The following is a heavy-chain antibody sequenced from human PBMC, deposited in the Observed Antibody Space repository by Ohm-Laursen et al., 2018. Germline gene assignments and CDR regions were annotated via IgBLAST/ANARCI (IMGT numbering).Heavy chain of an antibody. D-gene: IGHD2-15*01. CDR3: ARDAGVVVAATLRSGMDV. V-gene: IGHV3-33*01. CDR2: IWYDGSNK. CDR1: GFTFPNYA. J-gene: IGHJ6*02. Sequence: SLRLSCAASGFTFPNYAIHWVRQAPGKGLEWVAVIWYDGSNKYYADSVKGRFTISRDNSKNTLYLQMNSLRAEDTAVYYCARDAGVVVAATLRSGMDVWGQGTTVTVSS.